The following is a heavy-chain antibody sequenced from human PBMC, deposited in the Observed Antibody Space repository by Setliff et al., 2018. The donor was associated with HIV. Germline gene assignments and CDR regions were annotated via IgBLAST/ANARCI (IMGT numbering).Heavy chain of an antibody. CDR1: GFIFSSYA. V-gene: IGHV3-30*02. Sequence: GGSLRLSCAASGFIFSSYAMHWVRQAPGKGLEWVACVRYDESNKYYAESVKDRFTISRDNSKNMVYLQMNSLRAEDTALYYCAKVKVLTTDLYFLDYWGQGTPGTVSS. CDR2: VRYDESNK. CDR3: AKVKVLTTDLYFLDY. J-gene: IGHJ4*02. D-gene: IGHD1-1*01.